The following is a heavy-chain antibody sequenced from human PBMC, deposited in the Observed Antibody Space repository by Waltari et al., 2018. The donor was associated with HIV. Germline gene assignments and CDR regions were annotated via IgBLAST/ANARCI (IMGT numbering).Heavy chain of an antibody. CDR2: IYPGDSDT. V-gene: IGHV5-51*03. J-gene: IGHJ4*02. CDR3: ARFSRDDYGGNFHFFDS. Sequence: EVQLVQSGAEVKKPGESLKISCKGSGYIFPKHWIAWVRQMPGRSLDWMGIIYPGDSDTRYSPSFQGQVTISADKSNNIAYLQWNSLKASDTAIYYCARFSRDDYGGNFHFFDSWGQGTLVSVSS. CDR1: GYIFPKHW. D-gene: IGHD4-17*01.